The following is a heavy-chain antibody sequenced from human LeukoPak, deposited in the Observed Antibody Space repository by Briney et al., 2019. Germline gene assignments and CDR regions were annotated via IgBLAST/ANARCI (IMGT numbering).Heavy chain of an antibody. CDR1: GGSISSGGYS. CDR2: IYHSGST. J-gene: IGHJ5*02. D-gene: IGHD4-17*01. Sequence: SETLSLTCAVSGGSISSGGYSWRWIRQPPGKGLEWIGYIYHSGSTYYNPSLKSRVTISVDRSKNQFSLKLSSVTAADTAVYYCARYGDYVGNWFDPWGQGTLVTVSS. V-gene: IGHV4-30-2*01. CDR3: ARYGDYVGNWFDP.